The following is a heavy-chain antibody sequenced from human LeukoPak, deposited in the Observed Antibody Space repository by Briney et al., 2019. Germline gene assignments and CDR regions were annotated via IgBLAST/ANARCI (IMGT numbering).Heavy chain of an antibody. CDR3: ARDLEVEVPAAMEPGGMGYYYYYMDV. Sequence: ASVKVSCKAFGYTFTSNYMHWVRHAPGQGPEWMGVISPSGGSTTYAQKFQGRVTITADKSTSTAYMELSSLRSEDTAVYYCARDLEVEVPAAMEPGGMGYYYYYMDVWGKGTTVTVSS. V-gene: IGHV1-46*01. CDR2: ISPSGGST. CDR1: GYTFTSNY. J-gene: IGHJ6*03. D-gene: IGHD2-2*01.